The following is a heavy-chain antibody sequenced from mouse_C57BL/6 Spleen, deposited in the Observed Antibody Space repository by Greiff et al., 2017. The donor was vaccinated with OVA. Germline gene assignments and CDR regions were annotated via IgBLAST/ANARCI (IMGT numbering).Heavy chain of an antibody. CDR1: GFTFSDYG. V-gene: IGHV5-17*01. Sequence: EVKVVESGGGLVKPGGSLKLSCAASGFTFSDYGMHWVRQAPEKGLEWVAYISSGSSTIYYADTVKGRFTISRDNAKNTLFLQMTSLRSEDTAMYYCARKDITTVVASYWYFDVWGTGTTVTVSS. CDR3: ARKDITTVVASYWYFDV. CDR2: ISSGSSTI. J-gene: IGHJ1*03. D-gene: IGHD1-1*01.